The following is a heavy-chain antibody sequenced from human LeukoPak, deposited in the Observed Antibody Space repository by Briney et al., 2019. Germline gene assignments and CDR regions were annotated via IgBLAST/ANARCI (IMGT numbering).Heavy chain of an antibody. D-gene: IGHD3-3*01. CDR2: INHSGST. J-gene: IGHJ3*02. Sequence: SQTLSLTCAVYGGSFSGYYWSWIRQPPGEGLEWIGEINHSGSTNYNPSLKSRVTISVDTYKNQFSLKLSSVTAADTAVYYCARAEPYYDFWSGYYSDAFDIWGQGTMVTVSS. V-gene: IGHV4-34*01. CDR1: GGSFSGYY. CDR3: ARAEPYYDFWSGYYSDAFDI.